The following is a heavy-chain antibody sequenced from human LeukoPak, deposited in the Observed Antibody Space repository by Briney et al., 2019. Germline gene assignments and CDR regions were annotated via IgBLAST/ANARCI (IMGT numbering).Heavy chain of an antibody. CDR3: AGGLRTFVY. Sequence: GSLRLSCAASGFTFRSYWMAWVRQAPGKGLEWVANIKEDESAKHQADSVKGRFTISRDNAQNSVYLQMNSLRDEDTAVYYCAGGLRTFVYWGQGTLVTVSS. CDR2: IKEDESAK. V-gene: IGHV3-7*04. CDR1: GFTFRSYW. J-gene: IGHJ4*02.